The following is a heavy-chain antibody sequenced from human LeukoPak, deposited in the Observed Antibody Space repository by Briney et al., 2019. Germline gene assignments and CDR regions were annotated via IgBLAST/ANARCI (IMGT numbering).Heavy chain of an antibody. CDR3: ARRDYYDSTGYYYYFDY. D-gene: IGHD3-22*01. Sequence: GESLKISCQGSGYSFNMYWVAWVRQLPGRGLEWMGAIYPGGSDTKYNPSFEGQVTISADKSISTAYLQWSSLRASDTAMYYCARRDYYDSTGYYYYFDYWGQGTLVTVSS. CDR2: IYPGGSDT. J-gene: IGHJ4*02. CDR1: GYSFNMYW. V-gene: IGHV5-51*01.